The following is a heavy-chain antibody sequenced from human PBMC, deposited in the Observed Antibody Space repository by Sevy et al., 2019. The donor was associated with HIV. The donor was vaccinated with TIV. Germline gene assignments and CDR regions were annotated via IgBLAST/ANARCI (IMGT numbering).Heavy chain of an antibody. CDR2: ISGRDTGT. V-gene: IGHV3-23*01. CDR3: AKDTIVVVGEALDI. Sequence: GGSLRLSCAVSGFTFSNYAMNWVRQAPGKGLEWVSAISGRDTGTFYAESMKGRFTISRDNSKNTLYLQMNSLRAEDTAVYYCAKDTIVVVGEALDIWGRGTMVTVSS. J-gene: IGHJ3*02. D-gene: IGHD3-22*01. CDR1: GFTFSNYA.